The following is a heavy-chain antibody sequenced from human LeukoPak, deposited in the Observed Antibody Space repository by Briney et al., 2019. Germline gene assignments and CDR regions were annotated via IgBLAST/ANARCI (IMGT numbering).Heavy chain of an antibody. V-gene: IGHV3-7*01. J-gene: IGHJ4*02. CDR2: IKQDGSEK. CDR3: ARGLVPGMDDY. D-gene: IGHD6-19*01. CDR1: GFTFSSYA. Sequence: PGGSLRLSCAASGFTFSSYAMSWVRQAPGKGLEWVANIKQDGSEKYYVDSAKGRFTISRDNAKNSLYLQMNSLRAEDTAVYYCARGLVPGMDDYWGQGTLVTVSS.